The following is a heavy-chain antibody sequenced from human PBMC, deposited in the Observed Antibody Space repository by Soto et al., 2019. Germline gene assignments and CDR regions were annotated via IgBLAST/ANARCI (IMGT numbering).Heavy chain of an antibody. CDR3: ATRSGGGGAFDF. D-gene: IGHD3-10*01. Sequence: QPGGSLRLSCAASGFTFSRYEMNWVRQAPGKGLEWISYIHSSGTTTHYADSVKGRFTISRDNAKNSLCLQMNSLSAEDTAVYYCATRSGGGGAFDFWGQGTLVTV. CDR1: GFTFSRYE. J-gene: IGHJ3*01. CDR2: IHSSGTTT. V-gene: IGHV3-48*03.